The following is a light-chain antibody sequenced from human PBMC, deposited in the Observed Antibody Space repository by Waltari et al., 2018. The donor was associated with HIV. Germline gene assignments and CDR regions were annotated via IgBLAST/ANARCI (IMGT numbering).Light chain of an antibody. CDR3: QQYSDWPPGFT. CDR2: AAS. J-gene: IGKJ2*01. V-gene: IGKV3-15*01. CDR1: QSVGTS. Sequence: ETVMTQSPATLSVSPGERAILSCRASQSVGTSVAWYQQRPGQAPRLLISAASTRATGVPARFSGSGSGTEFTLTISSLQSEDFVVYYCQQYSDWPPGFTFGRGTKLDIK.